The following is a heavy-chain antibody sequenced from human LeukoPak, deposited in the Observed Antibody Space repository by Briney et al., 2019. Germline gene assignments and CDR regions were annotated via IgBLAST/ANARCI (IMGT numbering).Heavy chain of an antibody. Sequence: GGSLRLSCAASGFTFSSYGMHWVRQAPGKGLEWVAVIWYDGSNKYYADSVKGRFTISRDNSKNTLYLQMNSLRAEDTAVYYCARKSSRGGFNGYDFWYFDLWGRGTLVTVSS. CDR3: ARKSSRGGFNGYDFWYFDL. V-gene: IGHV3-33*01. CDR2: IWYDGSNK. J-gene: IGHJ2*01. D-gene: IGHD5-12*01. CDR1: GFTFSSYG.